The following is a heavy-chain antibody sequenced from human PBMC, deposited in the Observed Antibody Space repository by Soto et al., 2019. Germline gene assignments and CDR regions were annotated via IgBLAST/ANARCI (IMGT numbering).Heavy chain of an antibody. CDR3: ARRGVGCSSRRCYCDY. D-gene: IGHD2-2*01. CDR1: GFTFSDYS. J-gene: IGHJ4*02. CDR2: ISSIGSDL. Sequence: EVQLVESGGSLVKPGGSLRLSCGTSGFTFSDYSMNWVRQAPGQGLEWVSSISSIGSDLSYADSVRGRFTISRDNAKNSLYLQMNSLRDADTAVYYCARRGVGCSSRRCYCDYWGQGTLVTVSS. V-gene: IGHV3-21*01.